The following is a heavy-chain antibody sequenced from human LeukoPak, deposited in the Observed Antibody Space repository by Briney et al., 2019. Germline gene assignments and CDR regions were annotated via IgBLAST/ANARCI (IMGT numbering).Heavy chain of an antibody. CDR2: IYHSGST. CDR1: GGSISSGGYS. J-gene: IGHJ3*02. V-gene: IGHV4-30-2*06. D-gene: IGHD6-6*01. Sequence: SETLSLTCAVSGGSISSGGYSWSWIRQSPGKGLEWIGYIYHSGSTYYNPSLKSRVTISVDRSKNQFSLKLSSVTTADTAVYYCARTSIAARRANAFDIWGQGTMVTVSS. CDR3: ARTSIAARRANAFDI.